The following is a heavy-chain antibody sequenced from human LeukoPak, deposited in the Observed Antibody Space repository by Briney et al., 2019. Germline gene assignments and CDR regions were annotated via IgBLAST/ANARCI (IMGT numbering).Heavy chain of an antibody. Sequence: SETLSLTCTVSGGYISSYYWSWIRQPPGKGLEWIGYIYYSGSTNYNPSLKSRVTISVDTSKNQFSLKLSSVTAADTAVYYCARRRKDSAFDIWGQGTMVTVSS. CDR2: IYYSGST. V-gene: IGHV4-59*08. D-gene: IGHD3/OR15-3a*01. J-gene: IGHJ3*02. CDR1: GGYISSYY. CDR3: ARRRKDSAFDI.